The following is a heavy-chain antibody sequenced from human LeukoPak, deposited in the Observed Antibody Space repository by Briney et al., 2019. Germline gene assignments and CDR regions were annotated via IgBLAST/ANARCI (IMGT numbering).Heavy chain of an antibody. Sequence: GGSLRLSCAASGFTFSSYSMNWVRQAPGKGLEWVSSISSSSSHIYYADSVKGRFTISRDNAKNSLYLQMNSLRAEDTAVYYCAKLSGWTGWFFDYWGQGTVVTVSS. J-gene: IGHJ4*02. V-gene: IGHV3-21*01. D-gene: IGHD6-19*01. CDR1: GFTFSSYS. CDR2: ISSSSSHI. CDR3: AKLSGWTGWFFDY.